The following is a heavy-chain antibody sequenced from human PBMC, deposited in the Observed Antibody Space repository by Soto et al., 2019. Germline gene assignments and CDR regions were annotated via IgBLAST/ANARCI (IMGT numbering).Heavy chain of an antibody. CDR2: ISITGGNT. V-gene: IGHV3-23*01. CDR3: AKGFASFDH. Sequence: DVQLLESGGNLVKPGGSLRVSCAASGFTFSSYAVSWVRQAPGKGPEWLSTISITGGNTYYADSVKGRFTISRDNSKDTLFLQMNSLRAEDTDVYYCAKGFASFDHLGEGTLVTVSS. CDR1: GFTFSSYA. J-gene: IGHJ4*02.